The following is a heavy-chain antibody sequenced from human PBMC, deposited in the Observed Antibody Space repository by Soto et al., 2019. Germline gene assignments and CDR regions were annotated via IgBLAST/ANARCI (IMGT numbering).Heavy chain of an antibody. V-gene: IGHV3-23*01. D-gene: IGHD6-13*01. CDR2: ISGSGGST. Sequence: GGSLRLSCAASGFTFSSYAMSWVRQAPGKGLEWVSAISGSGGSTYYADSVKGRFTISRDNSKNTLYLQMNSLRAEDTAVYYCAKWRGIAAAGLNWFDPWGQGTLVTVSS. CDR1: GFTFSSYA. CDR3: AKWRGIAAAGLNWFDP. J-gene: IGHJ5*02.